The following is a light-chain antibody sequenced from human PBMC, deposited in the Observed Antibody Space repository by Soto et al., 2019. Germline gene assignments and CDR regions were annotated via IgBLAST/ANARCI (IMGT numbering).Light chain of an antibody. CDR3: QQYGSSIFT. V-gene: IGKV3-20*01. Sequence: EIVLTQSPGTLSLSPGERATLSCRASQSVSSSYLGWYQQKPGQAPRLLIHGASSRDTGIPDRFSGSGSGTDFTLTISRLEPEDFAVYYCQQYGSSIFTFGPGTKVDIK. CDR2: GAS. J-gene: IGKJ3*01. CDR1: QSVSSSY.